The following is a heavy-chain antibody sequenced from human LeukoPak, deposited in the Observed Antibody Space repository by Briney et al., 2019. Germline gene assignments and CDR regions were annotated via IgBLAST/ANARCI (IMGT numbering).Heavy chain of an antibody. D-gene: IGHD3-10*01. CDR3: ARANRYYYGSGSYYLAAFDI. CDR1: GYTFTSYG. Sequence: GASVKVSCKASGYTFTSYGISWVRQAPGQGLEWMGWISAYNGNTNYAQKLQGRVTMTTDTSTSTAYMELRSLRSDDTAVYYCARANRYYYGSGSYYLAAFDIWGQGTMVTVSS. J-gene: IGHJ3*02. CDR2: ISAYNGNT. V-gene: IGHV1-18*01.